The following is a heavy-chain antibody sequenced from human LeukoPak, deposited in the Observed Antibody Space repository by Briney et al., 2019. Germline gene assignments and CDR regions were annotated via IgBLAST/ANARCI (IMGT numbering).Heavy chain of an antibody. V-gene: IGHV3-48*04. J-gene: IGHJ3*02. Sequence: PGGSLRLSCAASGFTFSSYAMSWVRQAPGKGLEWVSYISSSGSTIYYADSVKGRFTISRDNAKNSLYLQMNSLRAEDTAVYYCAKHIVIEAFDIWGQGTMVTVSS. CDR1: GFTFSSYA. CDR3: AKHIVIEAFDI. CDR2: ISSSGSTI. D-gene: IGHD2-21*01.